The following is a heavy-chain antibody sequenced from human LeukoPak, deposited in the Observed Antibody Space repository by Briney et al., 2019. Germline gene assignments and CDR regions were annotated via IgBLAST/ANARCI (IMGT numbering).Heavy chain of an antibody. J-gene: IGHJ4*02. CDR2: INPSGGST. CDR1: GYTFAIYY. CDR3: ARAKGLFDH. V-gene: IGHV1-46*01. Sequence: GASVKVSCKASGYTFAIYYIHWVRQAPGQGLGWMGIINPSGGSTSYTQKFQGRLTMTRDTSTNTVYMELSSLRSEDTAVYYCARAKGLFDHWGQGTLVTVSS.